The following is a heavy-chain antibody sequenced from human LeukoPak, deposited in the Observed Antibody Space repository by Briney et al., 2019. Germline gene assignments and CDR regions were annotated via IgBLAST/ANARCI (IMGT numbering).Heavy chain of an antibody. CDR3: ASNSFDYYGSGSYSVDY. CDR2: IYYSGRT. J-gene: IGHJ4*02. Sequence: SETLSLTCSVSGGSISSYYWSWMRQPPGKGLEWIGYIYYSGRTSYNPSLKSRVTISVDTSKNQFSLKLSSVTAADTAVYYCASNSFDYYGSGSYSVDYWGQGTLVTVSS. D-gene: IGHD3-10*01. V-gene: IGHV4-59*12. CDR1: GGSISSYY.